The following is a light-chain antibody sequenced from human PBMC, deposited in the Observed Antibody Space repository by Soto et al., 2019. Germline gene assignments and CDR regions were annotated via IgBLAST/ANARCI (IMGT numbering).Light chain of an antibody. J-gene: IGKJ1*01. V-gene: IGKV3-11*01. CDR1: QSVTSL. CDR2: DAS. Sequence: EIVLTQSPATLSLSPGERATLSCRASQSVTSLLGWYHQKPGQAPRLLIYDASYRATGIPARFSGGGSGTEFTLTITSLQSEDFAVYYCQQRSNWPRTFGQGTKVDIK. CDR3: QQRSNWPRT.